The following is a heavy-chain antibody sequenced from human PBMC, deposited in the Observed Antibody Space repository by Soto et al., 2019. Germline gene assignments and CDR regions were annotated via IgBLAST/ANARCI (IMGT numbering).Heavy chain of an antibody. J-gene: IGHJ4*02. D-gene: IGHD1-7*01. CDR1: GFSLSTSGVG. Sequence: QITLKESGPTLVKPTQTLTLTCTFSGFSLSTSGVGVGWIRQPPGKALEWLALIYWDDDKRYSPSLKSRLTITKDTSKNQEVLTMTNMDPADTATYYCALSGLELRRVYFDYWGQGTLVTVSS. CDR3: ALSGLELRRVYFDY. V-gene: IGHV2-5*02. CDR2: IYWDDDK.